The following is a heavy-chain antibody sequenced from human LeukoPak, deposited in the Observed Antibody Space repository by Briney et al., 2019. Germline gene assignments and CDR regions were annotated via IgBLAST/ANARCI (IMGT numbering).Heavy chain of an antibody. D-gene: IGHD3-16*01. Sequence: PGGSLRLSCAASGFTFSSYGMPWVRQAPGKGLEGVAVIWYDGSNKYYADPVKGRFTISRDNSKNTLYLQMNSLRAEDTAVYYCARGGGSYLDYWGQGTLVTVSS. CDR2: IWYDGSNK. V-gene: IGHV3-33*01. CDR1: GFTFSSYG. CDR3: ARGGGSYLDY. J-gene: IGHJ4*02.